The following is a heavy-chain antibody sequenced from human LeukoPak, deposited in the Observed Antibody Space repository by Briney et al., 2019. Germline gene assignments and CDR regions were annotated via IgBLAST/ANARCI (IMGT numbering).Heavy chain of an antibody. CDR1: GGSISSSSYY. Sequence: PSETLSLTCTVSGGSISSSSYYWGWIRQPPGKGLEWIGRIYYSGSTYYNPSLKSRVTISVDTSKNQFSLKLSSVTAADTAVYYCASSITMIVVDPRGAFDIWGQGTMVTVSS. CDR3: ASSITMIVVDPRGAFDI. D-gene: IGHD3-22*01. CDR2: IYYSGST. J-gene: IGHJ3*02. V-gene: IGHV4-39*07.